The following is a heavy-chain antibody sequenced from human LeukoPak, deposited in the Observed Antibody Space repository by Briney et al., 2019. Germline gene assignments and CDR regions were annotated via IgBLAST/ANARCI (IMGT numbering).Heavy chain of an antibody. Sequence: KPSETLSLTCAVSGGSISSYYWSWIRQPPGKGLEWIGYIYYSGSTNYNPSLKSRVTISVDTSKNQFSLKLSSGTAADTAVYYCARRLADYYGMDVWGQGTTVTVSS. V-gene: IGHV4-59*01. J-gene: IGHJ6*02. CDR3: ARRLADYYGMDV. D-gene: IGHD3-16*01. CDR1: GGSISSYY. CDR2: IYYSGST.